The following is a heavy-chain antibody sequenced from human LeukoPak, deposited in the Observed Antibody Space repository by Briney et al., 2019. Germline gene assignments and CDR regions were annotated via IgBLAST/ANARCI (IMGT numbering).Heavy chain of an antibody. CDR3: ARLYYYYGMDV. CDR1: GGPFSGYY. V-gene: IGHV4-34*01. Sequence: SETLSLTCAVYGGPFSGYYWSWIRQPPGKGLEWIGEINHSGSANYNPSLKSRVTISVDMSKNQFSLKLSSVTAADTAVYYCARLYYYYGMDVWGQGTTVAVSS. J-gene: IGHJ6*02. CDR2: INHSGSA.